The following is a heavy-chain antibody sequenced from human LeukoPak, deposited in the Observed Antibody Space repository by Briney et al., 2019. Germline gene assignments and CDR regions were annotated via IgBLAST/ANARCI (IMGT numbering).Heavy chain of an antibody. CDR1: GYTFTSYG. CDR2: ISGYNGYT. CDR3: ARDEARYSSGYYPNWFDP. J-gene: IGHJ5*02. V-gene: IGHV1-18*01. D-gene: IGHD3-22*01. Sequence: ASVKVSCKASGYTFTSYGISWVRQAPGQGLEWMGWISGYNGYTHYAHNLQGRVTVTTDTSTSTAYMELRSLRSDDTAVYCCARDEARYSSGYYPNWFDPWGQGTLVTVSP.